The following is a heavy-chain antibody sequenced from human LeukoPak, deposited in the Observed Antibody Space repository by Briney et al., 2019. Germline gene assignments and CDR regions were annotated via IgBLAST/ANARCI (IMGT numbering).Heavy chain of an antibody. V-gene: IGHV4-4*02. CDR2: IHRSGST. Sequence: GSLRLSCAGSGFIFDSHALTWVRQAPGKGLEWIGEIHRSGSTNCNPSLKSRVTISVDKSKNQFSLMLTSVTAADTAVYYCARNGYHSADYWGQGTLVTVSS. J-gene: IGHJ4*02. D-gene: IGHD5-18*01. CDR1: GFIFDSHAL. CDR3: ARNGYHSADY.